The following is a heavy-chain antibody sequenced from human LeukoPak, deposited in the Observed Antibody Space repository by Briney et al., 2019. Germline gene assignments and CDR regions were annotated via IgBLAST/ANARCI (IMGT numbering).Heavy chain of an antibody. CDR3: AKDRVELSVAYSYGPGMDV. V-gene: IGHV3-30*18. Sequence: PGGSLRLSCAASGFTFSSYGMHWVRQAPGKGLEWVAVISYDGSNKYYADSVKGRFTISRDNSKNTLYLQMNSLRAEDTAVYYCAKDRVELSVAYSYGPGMDVWGQGTTVTVSS. CDR2: ISYDGSNK. CDR1: GFTFSSYG. D-gene: IGHD5-18*01. J-gene: IGHJ6*02.